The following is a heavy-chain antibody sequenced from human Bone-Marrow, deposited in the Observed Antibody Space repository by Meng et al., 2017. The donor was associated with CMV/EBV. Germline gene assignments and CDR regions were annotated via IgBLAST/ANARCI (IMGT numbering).Heavy chain of an antibody. Sequence: QVRLGESVGGVVQPGWSLRLSCAASGFTFSSYGMHWVRQAPGKGLEWVAFIRYDGSNKYYADSVKGRFTISRDNSKNTLYLQMNSLRAEDTAVYYCAAFSGSYYDYWGQGTLVTVSS. CDR2: IRYDGSNK. CDR3: AAFSGSYYDY. D-gene: IGHD1-26*01. J-gene: IGHJ4*02. CDR1: GFTFSSYG. V-gene: IGHV3-30*02.